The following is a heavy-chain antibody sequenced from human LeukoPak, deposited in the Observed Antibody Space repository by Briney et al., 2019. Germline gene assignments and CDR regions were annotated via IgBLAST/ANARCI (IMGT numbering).Heavy chain of an antibody. J-gene: IGHJ4*02. Sequence: GGSLRLPCAASGFTFSSYSMNWVRQAPGKGLEWVSYISSSGSTIYYADSVKGRFTISRDNAKNSLYLQMNSLRAEDTAVYYCARDLEGDFLYYFDYWGQGTLVTVSS. CDR1: GFTFSSYS. CDR3: ARDLEGDFLYYFDY. V-gene: IGHV3-48*04. D-gene: IGHD2-21*01. CDR2: ISSSGSTI.